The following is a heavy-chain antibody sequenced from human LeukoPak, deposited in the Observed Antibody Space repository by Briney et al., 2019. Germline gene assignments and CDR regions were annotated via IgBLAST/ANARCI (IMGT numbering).Heavy chain of an antibody. Sequence: GGSLRLSCAASGFTFSSYWMHWVRQAPGKGLVWVSRINSNGSSISYADSVKGRFTISRDNAKNTLYLQMNSLRAVDTAVYYCARGGIYSYKPFDYWGQGTLVTVSS. CDR3: ARGGIYSYKPFDY. D-gene: IGHD5-18*01. V-gene: IGHV3-74*01. CDR2: INSNGSSI. J-gene: IGHJ4*02. CDR1: GFTFSSYW.